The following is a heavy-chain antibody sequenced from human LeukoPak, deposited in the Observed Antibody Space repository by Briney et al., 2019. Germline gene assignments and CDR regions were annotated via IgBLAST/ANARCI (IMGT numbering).Heavy chain of an antibody. J-gene: IGHJ4*02. D-gene: IGHD3-10*01. CDR2: INPNSGGT. V-gene: IGHV1-2*02. CDR1: GYTFTGYY. Sequence: ASVKVSCKASGYTFTGYYMHWVRQAPGQGLEWMGWINPNSGGTNYAQKFQGRVTMTRDTFISTAYMELSRLRSDDTAVYYCARDYGSGMGYFDYWGQGTLVTVSS. CDR3: ARDYGSGMGYFDY.